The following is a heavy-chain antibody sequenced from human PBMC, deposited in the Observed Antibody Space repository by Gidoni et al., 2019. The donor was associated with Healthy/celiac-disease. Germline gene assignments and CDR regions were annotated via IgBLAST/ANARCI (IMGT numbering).Heavy chain of an antibody. V-gene: IGHV3-21*01. J-gene: IGHJ6*02. CDR1: GSRFSSYI. CDR2: ISSSSSYI. D-gene: IGHD2-8*02. CDR3: ARDSLRRGYCTGGVCYNYYYYGMDV. Sequence: VQLVESGGGRVKHGGSLQLSCAASGSRFSSYIMNWVRQAPGKGLEWVSSISSSSSYIYYADSVKGRFTISRDNAKNSLYLQMNSLRAEDTAVYYCARDSLRRGYCTGGVCYNYYYYGMDVWGQGTTVTVSS.